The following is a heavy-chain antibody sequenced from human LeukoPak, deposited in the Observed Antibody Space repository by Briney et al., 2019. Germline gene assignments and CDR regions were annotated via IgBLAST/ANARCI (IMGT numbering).Heavy chain of an antibody. V-gene: IGHV3-7*01. CDR2: INRDGSEK. CDR1: GFTFSNYW. J-gene: IGHJ4*02. Sequence: GGSLRLSCAASGFTFSNYWMTWVRQAPGKGLEWVANINRDGSEKYYVDSVKGRFTISRDNAKNSLYLQMNSLSAEGTAMYYCARGGYSSSCFWNYWGQGTLVTVSS. D-gene: IGHD6-13*01. CDR3: ARGGYSSSCFWNY.